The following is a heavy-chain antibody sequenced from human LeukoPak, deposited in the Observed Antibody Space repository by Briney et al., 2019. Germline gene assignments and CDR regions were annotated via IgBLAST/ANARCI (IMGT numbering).Heavy chain of an antibody. V-gene: IGHV4-59*01. J-gene: IGHJ4*02. CDR2: IYYSGST. CDR3: ARGYYDLSSYFDY. Sequence: SETLSLTCTVSGGSISSYYWSWIRQPPGKGLEWIGYIYYSGSTNYNPSLKSRVTISVDTSKNQFSLKLSSVTAADTAVYYCARGYYDLSSYFDYWGQGTLVTVSS. CDR1: GGSISSYY. D-gene: IGHD3-22*01.